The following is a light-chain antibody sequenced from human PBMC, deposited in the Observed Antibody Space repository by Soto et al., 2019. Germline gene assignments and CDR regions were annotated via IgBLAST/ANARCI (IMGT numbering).Light chain of an antibody. CDR3: QQYGSSIQT. Sequence: ETVLTQSPGTLSLSPGARAPLSCRASQSVSSSLAWYQQKPGRSPRLLIYGASTRAIGIPARFSGSGSGTEFTLTISSLQSEDFAVYYCQQYGSSIQTFGQGTKVDI. CDR2: GAS. J-gene: IGKJ1*01. V-gene: IGKV3-15*01. CDR1: QSVSSS.